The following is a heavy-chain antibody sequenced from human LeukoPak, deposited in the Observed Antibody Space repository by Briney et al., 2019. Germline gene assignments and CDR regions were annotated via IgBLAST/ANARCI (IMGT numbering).Heavy chain of an antibody. CDR1: GFTFSSYA. D-gene: IGHD4-23*01. CDR2: IGSSGDYL. Sequence: GGSLRLPCAVSGFTFSSYAMTWVRQAPGKGLEWVSTIGSSGDYLYYADSVKGRFIVSRDNSKNILYLQMNSLRAEDTAVYYCAKTQHVGGGRSHDYWGQGTLVTVSS. V-gene: IGHV3-23*01. J-gene: IGHJ4*02. CDR3: AKTQHVGGGRSHDY.